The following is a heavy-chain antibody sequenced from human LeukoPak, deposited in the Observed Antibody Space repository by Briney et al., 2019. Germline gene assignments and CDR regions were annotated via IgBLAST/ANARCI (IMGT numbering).Heavy chain of an antibody. J-gene: IGHJ4*02. Sequence: ASVKVSCKASGYTFTSYGIIWVRQAPGQGLEWMGSISPYNGNTNYAQKLQGRVTMTTDTSTSTAYMELRSLRSDDTAVYYCARVLRAASWRSYDYWGQGSLVTVSS. CDR3: ARVLRAASWRSYDY. V-gene: IGHV1-18*01. CDR1: GYTFTSYG. CDR2: ISPYNGNT. D-gene: IGHD5-18*01.